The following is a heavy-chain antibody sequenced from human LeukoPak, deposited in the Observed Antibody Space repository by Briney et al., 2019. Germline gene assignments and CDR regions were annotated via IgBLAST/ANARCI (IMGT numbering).Heavy chain of an antibody. CDR1: GYTFTGYH. CDR2: INPNSGGT. Sequence: VASAKVSCKASGYTFTGYHMHWVRQAPGQGLEWMGWINPNSGGTNYAQKFQGRVTMTRDTSISTAYMELSKLRSEDTAVYYCARIERITMVRGRPARGGFCDYWGQGTLVTVSS. V-gene: IGHV1-2*02. J-gene: IGHJ4*02. CDR3: ARIERITMVRGRPARGGFCDY. D-gene: IGHD3-10*01.